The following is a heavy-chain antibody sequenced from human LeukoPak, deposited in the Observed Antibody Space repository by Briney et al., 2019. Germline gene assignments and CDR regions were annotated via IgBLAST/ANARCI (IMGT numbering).Heavy chain of an antibody. CDR1: GYTFTGYY. CDR2: INPNINGT. Sequence: ASVNVSCKASGYTFTGYYIHWVRQAPGQGLEWMGWINPNINGTNYAQKFQGRVTMTGDRSISTAYMELSRLRSDDTAVYYCARERTPGSGYGVDYWGQGTVVTVSS. V-gene: IGHV1-2*02. J-gene: IGHJ4*02. D-gene: IGHD6-25*01. CDR3: ARERTPGSGYGVDY.